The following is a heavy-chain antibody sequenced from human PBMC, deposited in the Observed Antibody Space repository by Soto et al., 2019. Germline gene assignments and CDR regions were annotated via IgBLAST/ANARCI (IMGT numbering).Heavy chain of an antibody. CDR2: IYAGDSET. J-gene: IGHJ6*02. CDR3: ARVYGDYVDYYYGMDV. D-gene: IGHD4-17*01. Sequence: PWESPKISCKGSGYSFTSYWFGWGRHMPGKGLERLGIIYAGDSETRSSPSFQGQVTISADKSISTASLQWSSLKASDTAMYYCARVYGDYVDYYYGMDVWGQGTTVTVSS. CDR1: GYSFTSYW. V-gene: IGHV5-51*01.